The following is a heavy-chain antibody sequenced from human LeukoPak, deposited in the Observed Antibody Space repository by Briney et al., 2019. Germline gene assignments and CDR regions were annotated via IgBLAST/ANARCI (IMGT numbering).Heavy chain of an antibody. CDR3: AGGPDYGDYVDGFDT. CDR2: INWTGDSK. Sequence: PGGSLRLSCAASGFTFNDYAMNWVRQVPGKGLEWVSGINWTGDSKDYADSVKGRFIISRDNARNSLFLQMNSLRVDDTALYYCAGGPDYGDYVDGFDTWGQGTMVTVS. V-gene: IGHV3-20*04. D-gene: IGHD4-17*01. J-gene: IGHJ3*02. CDR1: GFTFNDYA.